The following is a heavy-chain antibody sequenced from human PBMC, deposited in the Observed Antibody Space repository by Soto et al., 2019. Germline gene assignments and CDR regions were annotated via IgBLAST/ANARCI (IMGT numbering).Heavy chain of an antibody. CDR1: GYTFTGYY. Sequence: GASVKVSCKASGYTFTGYYMHWVRQAPGQGLEWMGWINPNSGGTNYAQKFQGWVTMTRDTSISTAYMELSRLRSDDTAVYYCARESFELYGSGSYYNWFDPWGKGTLVTVSS. CDR2: INPNSGGT. J-gene: IGHJ5*02. D-gene: IGHD3-10*01. V-gene: IGHV1-2*04. CDR3: ARESFELYGSGSYYNWFDP.